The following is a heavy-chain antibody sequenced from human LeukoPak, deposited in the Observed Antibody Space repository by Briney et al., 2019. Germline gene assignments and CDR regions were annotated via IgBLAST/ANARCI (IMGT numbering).Heavy chain of an antibody. CDR1: GGSFSGYY. Sequence: PSETLSLTCAVYGGSFSGYYWSWIRQPPGKGLEWIREINHSGSTNYNPSLKSRVTISVDTSKNQFSLKLSSVTAADTAVYYCARGKRSVFDYWGQGTLVTVSS. CDR2: INHSGST. V-gene: IGHV4-34*01. D-gene: IGHD4-17*01. CDR3: ARGKRSVFDY. J-gene: IGHJ4*02.